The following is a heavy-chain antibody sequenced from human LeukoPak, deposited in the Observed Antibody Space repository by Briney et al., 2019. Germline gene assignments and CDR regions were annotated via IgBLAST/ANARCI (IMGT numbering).Heavy chain of an antibody. J-gene: IGHJ6*04. Sequence: SVKVSCKASGGTFSSYAIGWVRQAPGQGLEWMGGIIPIFGTANYAQKFQGRVTITADRSTSTAYMELSSLRSEDTAVYYCVVVPAAALRGYGMDVWGKGTTVTVSS. V-gene: IGHV1-69*06. CDR1: GGTFSSYA. D-gene: IGHD2-2*01. CDR2: IIPIFGTA. CDR3: VVVPAAALRGYGMDV.